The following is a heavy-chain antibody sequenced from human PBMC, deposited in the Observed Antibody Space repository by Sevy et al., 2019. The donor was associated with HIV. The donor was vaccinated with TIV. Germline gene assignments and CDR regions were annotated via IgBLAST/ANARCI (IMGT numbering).Heavy chain of an antibody. Sequence: GESLKISCAASGFTFSKYWMGWVRQAPGKGLEWVANIKQDAGQKYYVDSVKGRFTISRDNAKNSLYLLMNSLRAEDTAVYFCARDDGNYYFHYWGQGTLVTVSS. D-gene: IGHD1-7*01. V-gene: IGHV3-7*01. CDR1: GFTFSKYW. J-gene: IGHJ4*02. CDR3: ARDDGNYYFHY. CDR2: IKQDAGQK.